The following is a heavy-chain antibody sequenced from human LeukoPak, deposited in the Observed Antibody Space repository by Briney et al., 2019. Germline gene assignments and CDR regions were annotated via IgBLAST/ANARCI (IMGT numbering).Heavy chain of an antibody. J-gene: IGHJ4*02. CDR3: ARVRGPYSSGWYYFDY. D-gene: IGHD6-19*01. V-gene: IGHV3-7*03. Sequence: GGSLRLSCAVSGFTFSSYWMSWVRQAPGKGREWVAKIKQDGSEKYYVDSVKGRFTISRDNAKNSLYLQMNSLRAEDTAVYYCARVRGPYSSGWYYFDYWGQGTLVTVSS. CDR1: GFTFSSYW. CDR2: IKQDGSEK.